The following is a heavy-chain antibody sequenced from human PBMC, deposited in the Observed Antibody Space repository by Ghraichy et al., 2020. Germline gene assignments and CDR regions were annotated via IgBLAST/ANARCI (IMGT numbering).Heavy chain of an antibody. CDR3: AKYFGVVVVNPLDY. CDR2: LSGSGGST. Sequence: GESLNISCAASGFTFSSYAMTWVRQAAGKGLEWVSSLSGSGGSTYYADSVKGRFTISRDNSKNTLYLQMNSLRAEDTAIYYCAKYFGVVVVNPLDYWGQGTLVTVSS. V-gene: IGHV3-23*01. CDR1: GFTFSSYA. J-gene: IGHJ4*02. D-gene: IGHD2-21*01.